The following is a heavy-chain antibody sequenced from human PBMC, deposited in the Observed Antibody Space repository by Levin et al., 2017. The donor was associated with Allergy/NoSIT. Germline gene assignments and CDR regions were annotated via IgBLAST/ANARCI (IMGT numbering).Heavy chain of an antibody. V-gene: IGHV3-30-3*01. J-gene: IGHJ6*02. CDR3: ARERTAQTYYYYYYDMDG. CDR1: GFTFSRYA. CDR2: ISYDGSNK. D-gene: IGHD5-18*01. Sequence: GGSLRLSCAASGFTFSRYAMHWVRQAPGKGLEWVAVISYDGSNKYYADSVKGRFTISRDNSKNTLYLQMNSLRAEDTAVYFCARERTAQTYYYYYYDMDGWGQGTTVTVSS.